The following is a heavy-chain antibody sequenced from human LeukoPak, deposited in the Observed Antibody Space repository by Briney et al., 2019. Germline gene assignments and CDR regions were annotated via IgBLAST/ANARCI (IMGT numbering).Heavy chain of an antibody. CDR2: ISYDGSNK. V-gene: IGHV3-30*04. CDR1: GFNFSSYA. J-gene: IGHJ4*02. D-gene: IGHD6-13*01. CDR3: ARLTAAGRRTDFDY. Sequence: GGSLRLSCAASGFNFSSYAMHWVRQAPGKGLEWVAAISYDGSNKYYGDSVKGRFTISRDNSKNTLYLQMNSLRVEDTAVYYCARLTAAGRRTDFDYWGQGTLVTVSS.